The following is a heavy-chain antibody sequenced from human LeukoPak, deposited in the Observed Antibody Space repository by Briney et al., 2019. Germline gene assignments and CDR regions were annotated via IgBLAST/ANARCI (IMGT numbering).Heavy chain of an antibody. J-gene: IGHJ3*02. CDR2: INHSGGT. CDR3: ARDPRETYYYDSSGYEGDAFDI. CDR1: GGSFSGYY. V-gene: IGHV4-34*01. Sequence: PSETLSLTCAVYGGSFSGYYWSWIRQPPGKGLEWIGEINHSGGTNYNPSLKSRVTISVDTSKNQFSLKLSSVTAADTAVYYCARDPRETYYYDSSGYEGDAFDIWGQGTMVTVSS. D-gene: IGHD3-22*01.